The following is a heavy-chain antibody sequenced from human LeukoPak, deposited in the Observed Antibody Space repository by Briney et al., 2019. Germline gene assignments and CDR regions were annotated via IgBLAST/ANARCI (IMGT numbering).Heavy chain of an antibody. CDR3: ARGGRLLPIDY. CDR2: INAGNGNT. CDR1: GYTLTSYA. J-gene: IGHJ4*02. D-gene: IGHD3-22*01. Sequence: ASVKVSCTASGYTLTSYAMHWVRQAPGQRLEWMGWINAGNGNTKYSQKFQGRVTITRDTSASTAYMELSSLRSEDTAVYYCARGGRLLPIDYWGQGTLVTVSS. V-gene: IGHV1-3*01.